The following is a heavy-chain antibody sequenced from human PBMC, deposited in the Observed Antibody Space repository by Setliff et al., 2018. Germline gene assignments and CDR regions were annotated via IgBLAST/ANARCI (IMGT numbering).Heavy chain of an antibody. CDR3: RFWDGSYKNDY. CDR1: GGSLSNYY. Sequence: SETLSLTCTVYGGSLSNYYWSWIRQPPGKGLEWIVEINHSGSTNYSPSLKSRVTISVDMSKNQLSLKLSSVTAADTAAYYCRFWDGSYKNDYWGQGTLVTVSS. CDR2: INHSGST. V-gene: IGHV4-34*01. J-gene: IGHJ4*02. D-gene: IGHD3-3*01.